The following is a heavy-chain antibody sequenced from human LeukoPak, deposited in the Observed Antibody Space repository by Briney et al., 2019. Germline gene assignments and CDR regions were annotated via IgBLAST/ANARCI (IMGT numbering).Heavy chain of an antibody. CDR2: INWNGGGT. Sequence: GGSLRLSCAASGFTFDDYGMSWVRQAPGKGLEWVSGINWNGGGTGYGDSVKGRFTISRDNAKNSLYLQMNSLRAEDTALYHCARGGVSSSSIPYFDYWGQGTLVTVSS. J-gene: IGHJ4*02. CDR3: ARGGVSSSSIPYFDY. CDR1: GFTFDDYG. D-gene: IGHD6-6*01. V-gene: IGHV3-20*01.